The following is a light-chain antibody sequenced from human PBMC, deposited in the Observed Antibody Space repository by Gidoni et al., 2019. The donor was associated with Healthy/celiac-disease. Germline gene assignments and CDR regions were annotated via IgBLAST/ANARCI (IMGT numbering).Light chain of an antibody. J-gene: IGLJ1*01. CDR1: SSDVGGYNY. V-gene: IGLV2-14*01. CDR3: SSYTSSSTPYV. CDR2: EVS. Sequence: QPALTQPASVSGSPGQQITISCTGTSSDVGGYNYFSWYQQHPGNAPKLMIYEVSNRPSGVSNRFSGSKSGNTASLTISGLQAEDEADYYCSSYTSSSTPYVFGTGTKVTVL.